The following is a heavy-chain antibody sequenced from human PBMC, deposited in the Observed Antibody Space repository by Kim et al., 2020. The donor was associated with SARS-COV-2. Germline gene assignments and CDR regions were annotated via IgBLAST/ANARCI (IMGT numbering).Heavy chain of an antibody. CDR3: ARDRRSPGTPFDY. J-gene: IGHJ4*02. CDR1: GGSISSGGYY. CDR2: IYYSGST. D-gene: IGHD2-15*01. V-gene: IGHV4-31*03. Sequence: SETLSLTCTVSGGSISSGGYYWSWILQHPGKGLEWIGYIYYSGSTYYNPSLKSRVTISVDTSKNQFSLKLSSVTAADTAVYYCARDRRSPGTPFDYWGQGTLVTVSS.